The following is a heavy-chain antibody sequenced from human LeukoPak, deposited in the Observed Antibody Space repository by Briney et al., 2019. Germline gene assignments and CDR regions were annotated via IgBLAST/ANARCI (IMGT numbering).Heavy chain of an antibody. CDR3: AKISWDGRGTFY. D-gene: IGHD2-15*01. Sequence: GGSLRLSCAVSGITLSNYGMSWVRQAPGKGLEWVAGISDSGRSTNYADSVKGRFTISRDNPKNTLYLQMNSLRAEDTAVYYCAKISWDGRGTFYWGQGTLVTVSS. CDR2: ISDSGRST. V-gene: IGHV3-23*01. J-gene: IGHJ4*02. CDR1: GITLSNYG.